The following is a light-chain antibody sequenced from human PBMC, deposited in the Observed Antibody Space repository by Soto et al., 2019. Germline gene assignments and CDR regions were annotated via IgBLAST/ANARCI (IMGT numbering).Light chain of an antibody. Sequence: EIVLTQSPGTLSLSPGERATLSCRASQTISNTFLAWYQQRPGQAPRLLIYGASGRAAGIPDRFSGSGSGTDFTPSISRLEPEDFAVYYCQQYGVSPTFGGGTKVDIK. CDR3: QQYGVSPT. V-gene: IGKV3-20*01. CDR1: QTISNTF. J-gene: IGKJ4*01. CDR2: GAS.